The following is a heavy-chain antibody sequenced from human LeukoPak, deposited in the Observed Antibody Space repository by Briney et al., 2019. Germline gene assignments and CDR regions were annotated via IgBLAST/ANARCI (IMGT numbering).Heavy chain of an antibody. J-gene: IGHJ3*02. CDR3: AREGGRDMYYDFWSYDAFDI. D-gene: IGHD3-3*01. V-gene: IGHV1-18*01. CDR2: ISAYNGNT. Sequence: ASVKVSCKASGYTFTSYGISWVRQAPGQGLEWMGWISAYNGNTNSAQKLQARVTMTTDTSTSTAYMELRSLRSDDTAVYYCAREGGRDMYYDFWSYDAFDIWGQGTMVTVSS. CDR1: GYTFTSYG.